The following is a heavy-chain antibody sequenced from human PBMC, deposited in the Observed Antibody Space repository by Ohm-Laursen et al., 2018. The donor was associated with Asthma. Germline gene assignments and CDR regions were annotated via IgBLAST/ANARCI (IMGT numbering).Heavy chain of an antibody. CDR3: AKDLTGDRSY. CDR1: GFTFSSYG. Sequence: SLRLSCAASGFTFSSYGMHWVRQAPGKGLEWVAVISYDGSNKYYADSVKGRFTISRDNSKNTLCLQMNSLRAEDTAVYYCAKDLTGDRSYWGQGTLVTVSS. J-gene: IGHJ4*02. V-gene: IGHV3-30*18. D-gene: IGHD7-27*01. CDR2: ISYDGSNK.